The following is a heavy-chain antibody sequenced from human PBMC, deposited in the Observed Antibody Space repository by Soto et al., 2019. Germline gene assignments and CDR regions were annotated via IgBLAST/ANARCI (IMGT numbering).Heavy chain of an antibody. CDR3: ASPRHELNDFWSGYYPPYGMDV. J-gene: IGHJ6*02. V-gene: IGHV1-69*06. CDR2: IIPIFGTA. Sequence: GPSVKVSCKASGGTFSSYAISWVRQAPGQGLEWMGGIIPIFGTANYAQKFQGRVTITADKSTSTAYMELSSLRSEDTAVYYCASPRHELNDFWSGYYPPYGMDVWGQGTTVTVSS. CDR1: GGTFSSYA. D-gene: IGHD3-3*01.